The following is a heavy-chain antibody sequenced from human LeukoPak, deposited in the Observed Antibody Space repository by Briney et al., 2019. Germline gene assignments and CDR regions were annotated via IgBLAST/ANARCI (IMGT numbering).Heavy chain of an antibody. CDR1: GYTFANFG. J-gene: IGHJ4*02. V-gene: IGHV1-18*01. D-gene: IGHD2-2*02. CDR2: ISVYNGNT. CDR3: ARTCSSSSCYMVH. Sequence: ASVKVSCKASGYTFANFGITWVRQAPGQGLEWKGWISVYNGNTNYAQNLQGRVTLTTDTSTSTAYMGLRSLRSDDTALYYCARTCSSSSCYMVHWGQGTLVTVSS.